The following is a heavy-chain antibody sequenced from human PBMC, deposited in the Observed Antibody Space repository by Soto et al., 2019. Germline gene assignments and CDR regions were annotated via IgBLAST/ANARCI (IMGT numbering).Heavy chain of an antibody. D-gene: IGHD4-17*01. J-gene: IGHJ5*02. CDR1: GYTFTNYD. Sequence: QVQLVQSGAEVKKPGASVKVSCKASGYTFTNYDINWVRQATGQGLEWVGWMSPNSGHTGYAQKFQGRVTMTRDTSISTAYMERRSLTSEDTAVYYCARGYGGNSGWFDPWGQGTLVTVSS. CDR2: MSPNSGHT. V-gene: IGHV1-8*01. CDR3: ARGYGGNSGWFDP.